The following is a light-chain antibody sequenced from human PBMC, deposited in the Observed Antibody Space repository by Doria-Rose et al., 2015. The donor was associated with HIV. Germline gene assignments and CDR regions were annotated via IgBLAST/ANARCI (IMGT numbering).Light chain of an antibody. CDR1: QSFSSTY. CDR2: DGS. J-gene: IGKJ1*01. Sequence: LTQSPGTLSLSPGERATLSCRASQSFSSTYLAWYQQKPGQAPSLLIYDGSTRATGIPDRFSASGSGTDFTLTVNRLEPEDFALYYCHQYGTSWTFGQGTKVEI. V-gene: IGKV3-20*01. CDR3: HQYGTSWT.